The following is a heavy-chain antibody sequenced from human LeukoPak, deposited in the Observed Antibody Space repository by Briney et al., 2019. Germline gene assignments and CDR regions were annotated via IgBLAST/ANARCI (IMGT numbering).Heavy chain of an antibody. V-gene: IGHV3-33*06. Sequence: PGGSLRLSCAASGFTFSSYGMHWVRQAPGKGLEWVAVIWYDGSNKYYADSVKGRFTISRDNSKNTLYLQMNSLRAEDTAVYYCAKVGVYDSSGYYSVNDAFDIWGQGTMVTVSS. J-gene: IGHJ3*02. CDR3: AKVGVYDSSGYYSVNDAFDI. D-gene: IGHD3-22*01. CDR1: GFTFSSYG. CDR2: IWYDGSNK.